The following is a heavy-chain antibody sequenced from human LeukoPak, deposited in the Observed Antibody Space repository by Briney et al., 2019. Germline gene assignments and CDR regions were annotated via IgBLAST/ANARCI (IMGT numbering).Heavy chain of an antibody. CDR1: GGSFSGYY. V-gene: IGHV4-34*01. CDR2: INHSGST. D-gene: IGHD3-3*01. CDR3: ARGAEYYAIWRGYASYSDY. J-gene: IGHJ4*02. Sequence: PSETLSLTCAVYGGSFSGYYWSWIRQPPGKGLEWIGEINHSGSTNYNPSLKSRVTISLDRSKKKFSLKLTSVTAADTAVYFCARGAEYYAIWRGYASYSDYWGQGISVTVSS.